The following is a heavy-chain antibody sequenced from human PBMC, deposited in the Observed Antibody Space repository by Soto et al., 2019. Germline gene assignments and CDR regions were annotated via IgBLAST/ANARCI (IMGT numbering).Heavy chain of an antibody. CDR3: ARGLAADRGALNWFDP. V-gene: IGHV1-3*01. J-gene: IGHJ5*02. CDR2: INAGNGNT. D-gene: IGHD3-10*01. CDR1: GYTFTSYA. Sequence: QVQLVQSGAEVKKPGASVKVSCKASGYTFTSYAMHWVRQAPGQRLEWMGWINAGNGNTKYSQKFQGRVTITRDTSASTAYMELSSLRSEDTAVYYSARGLAADRGALNWFDPWGQGTLVTVSS.